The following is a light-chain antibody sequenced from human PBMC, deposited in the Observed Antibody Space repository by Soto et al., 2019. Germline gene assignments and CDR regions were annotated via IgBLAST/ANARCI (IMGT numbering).Light chain of an antibody. Sequence: EIVITQSPATLSVSPGEGATLSCSASQSGSSKLAWYQQKPGQAPRLLIYGASTRATGIPARFSVSGSGTEFTLIICSLQSEDSAVYYCPQYNSWLWTFGQGTKVEIK. CDR1: QSGSSK. V-gene: IGKV3-15*01. CDR3: PQYNSWLWT. J-gene: IGKJ1*01. CDR2: GAS.